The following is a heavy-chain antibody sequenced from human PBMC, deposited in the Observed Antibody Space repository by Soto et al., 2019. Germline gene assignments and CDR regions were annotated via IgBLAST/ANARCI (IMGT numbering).Heavy chain of an antibody. CDR3: ARDYYDSNVAYRWFDP. V-gene: IGHV3-30*03. CDR2: ISYDGTNQ. Sequence: GGSLRLSCAASGFTFSNYGMNWVRQAPGKGLEWVAVISYDGTNQYYADAVKGRFIISRDNSKNTLYLQMNSLRGEDTAVYYCARDYYDSNVAYRWFDPWGQGTLVTVSS. CDR1: GFTFSNYG. D-gene: IGHD3-22*01. J-gene: IGHJ5*02.